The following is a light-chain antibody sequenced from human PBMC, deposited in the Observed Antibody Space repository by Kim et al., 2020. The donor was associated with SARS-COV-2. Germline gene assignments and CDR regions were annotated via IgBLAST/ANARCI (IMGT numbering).Light chain of an antibody. CDR3: SSYTTDSTLV. CDR2: DVN. V-gene: IGLV2-14*03. CDR1: SSDIGALNY. J-gene: IGLJ1*01. Sequence: QSALTQPASVSGSPGQSVTLSCNGTSSDIGALNYVSWYQQHPGKPPKLVISDVNNRPSGVSDRFSGSKSGNTSSLSIFGLQTEDEADYYCSSYTTDSTLVFGGGTKVTVL.